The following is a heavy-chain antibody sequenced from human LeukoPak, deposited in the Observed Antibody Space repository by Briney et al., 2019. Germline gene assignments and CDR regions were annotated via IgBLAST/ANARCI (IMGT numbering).Heavy chain of an antibody. Sequence: ASVKVSCKVSGYTFTDYYMHWVQQAPGKGLEWMGLVDPEDGETIYAEKFQGRVTITADTSTDTAYMELSSLRSEDTAVYYCATFNGYTGTYYFDYWGQGTLVTVSS. V-gene: IGHV1-69-2*01. CDR3: ATFNGYTGTYYFDY. CDR1: GYTFTDYY. CDR2: VDPEDGET. D-gene: IGHD1-1*01. J-gene: IGHJ4*02.